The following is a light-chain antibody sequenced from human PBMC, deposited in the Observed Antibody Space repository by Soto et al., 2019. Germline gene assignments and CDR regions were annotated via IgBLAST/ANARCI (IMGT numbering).Light chain of an antibody. V-gene: IGLV2-14*01. CDR1: NSDVGTFNY. J-gene: IGLJ3*02. CDR2: EVT. Sequence: QSALTQPASVSGSPGQSSTISCTGTNSDVGTFNYVSWYQQHPGKGPQVIIYEVTKRPSGVSNRFSGSKSGNTASLTISDLQAEDEADYFCGSYTGGITYWVFGGGTKLTVL. CDR3: GSYTGGITYWV.